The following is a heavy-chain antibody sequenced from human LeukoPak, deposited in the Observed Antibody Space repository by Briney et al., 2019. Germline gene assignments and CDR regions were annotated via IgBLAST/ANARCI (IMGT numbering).Heavy chain of an antibody. D-gene: IGHD3-10*01. J-gene: IGHJ4*02. CDR2: INHSGST. V-gene: IGHV4-34*01. CDR1: GGSFSGYY. CDR3: ARGRGLLWFGIPPRFFDY. Sequence: SETLSLTCAVYGGSFSGYYWNWIRQPPGKGLEWIGEINHSGSTNYNPSLKSRVTISVDTSKNQFSLKLSSVTAADTAVYYCARGRGLLWFGIPPRFFDYWGQGTLVTVSS.